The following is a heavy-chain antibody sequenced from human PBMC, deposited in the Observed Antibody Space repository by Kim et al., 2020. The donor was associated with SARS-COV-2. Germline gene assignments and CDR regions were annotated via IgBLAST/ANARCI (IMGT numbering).Heavy chain of an antibody. Sequence: GGSLRLSCAASGFTFSSYAMHWVRQAPGKGLEWVAVISYDGSNKYYADSVKGRFTISRDNSKNPLYLQMNSLRAEDTAVYYCASLPSRYYDSCEYYHSWGQGTLVTVSS. CDR3: ASLPSRYYDSCEYYHS. CDR1: GFTFSSYA. J-gene: IGHJ4*02. V-gene: IGHV3-30*04. D-gene: IGHD3-22*01. CDR2: ISYDGSNK.